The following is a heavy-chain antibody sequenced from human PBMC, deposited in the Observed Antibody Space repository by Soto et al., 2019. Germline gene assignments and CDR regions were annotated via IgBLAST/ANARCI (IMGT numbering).Heavy chain of an antibody. Sequence: SETLSLTCTVSGGSVSSGSYYGSWIRQPPGKGLEWIGYIYYSGSTNYNPSLKSRVTISVDTSKNQFSLKLSSVTAADTAVYYCARDLGIAARFRIAFDIWGQGTMVTVSS. CDR2: IYYSGST. V-gene: IGHV4-61*01. CDR3: ARDLGIAARFRIAFDI. J-gene: IGHJ3*02. D-gene: IGHD6-6*01. CDR1: GGSVSSGSYY.